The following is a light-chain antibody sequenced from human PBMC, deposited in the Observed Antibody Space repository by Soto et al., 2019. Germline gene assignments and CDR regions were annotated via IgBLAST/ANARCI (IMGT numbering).Light chain of an antibody. CDR3: QQYDNWPPIT. CDR1: QSVSSSY. CDR2: GAS. V-gene: IGKV3-15*01. Sequence: EIVFTQSPVTLSLSPGERATLSCRASQSVSSSYLAWYQQKPGQAPRLLIYGASTRATGIPARFSGSGSGTEFTLTISSLQSEDFAVYYCQQYDNWPPITFGQGTRLEIK. J-gene: IGKJ5*01.